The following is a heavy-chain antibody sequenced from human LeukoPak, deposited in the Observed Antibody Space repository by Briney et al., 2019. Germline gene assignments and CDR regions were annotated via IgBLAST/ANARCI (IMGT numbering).Heavy chain of an antibody. CDR3: ARQSISGSSLSYFDY. V-gene: IGHV4-61*08. D-gene: IGHD3-22*01. CDR1: GGSVSGGDSY. CDR2: VSSSAT. Sequence: PSETLSLTCNVSGGSVSGGDSYWTWIRQPPGKGLEWIGYVSSSATDYNPSLKSRLTISVDTSKNQCSLKLSSVTAADTAVYYCARQSISGSSLSYFDYWGQGTLVNVSS. J-gene: IGHJ4*02.